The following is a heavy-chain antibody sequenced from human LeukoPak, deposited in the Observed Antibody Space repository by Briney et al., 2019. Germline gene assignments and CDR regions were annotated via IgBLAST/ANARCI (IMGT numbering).Heavy chain of an antibody. CDR3: GKDRGVTVAARPPHDY. D-gene: IGHD6-6*01. CDR2: ISGSGGST. V-gene: IGHV3-23*01. CDR1: GFTFSGYA. Sequence: GGSLRLSCAASGFTFSGYAMSWVRQAPGKGLEWVSAISGSGGSTYYADSVKGRFTISRDNSKNTLYLQMNSLRAEDTAVYYCGKDRGVTVAARPPHDYWGQGTLVTVSS. J-gene: IGHJ4*02.